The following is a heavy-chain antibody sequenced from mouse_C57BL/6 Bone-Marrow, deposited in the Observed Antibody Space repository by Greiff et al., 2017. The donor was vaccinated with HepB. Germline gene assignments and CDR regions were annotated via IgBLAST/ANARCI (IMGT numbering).Heavy chain of an antibody. Sequence: VQLKQSVAELVRPGASVKLSCTASGFNIKNSYMHWVKQRPEQGLEWIGRIDPANGTTKYAPKFQGKAPISADTSSNTAYLQLSSLTSEDTSIYYCARNYGSSPFAYWGQGTLVTVSA. CDR1: GFNIKNSY. V-gene: IGHV14-3*01. CDR2: IDPANGTT. D-gene: IGHD1-1*01. J-gene: IGHJ3*01. CDR3: ARNYGSSPFAY.